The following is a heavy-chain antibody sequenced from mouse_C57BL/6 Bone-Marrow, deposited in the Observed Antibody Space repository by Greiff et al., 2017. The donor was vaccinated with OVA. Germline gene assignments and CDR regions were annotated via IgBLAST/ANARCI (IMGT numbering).Heavy chain of an antibody. CDR2: IDPSDSET. CDR3: ARSEIYYYGSSSYYYAMDY. V-gene: IGHV1-52*01. CDR1: GYTFTSYW. Sequence: VKLQQPGAELVRPGSSVKLSCKASGYTFTSYWMHWVKQRPIQGLEWIGNIDPSDSETHYNQKFKDKATLTVDKSSSTAYMQLSSLTSEDSAVYYCARSEIYYYGSSSYYYAMDYWGQGTSVTVSS. D-gene: IGHD1-1*01. J-gene: IGHJ4*01.